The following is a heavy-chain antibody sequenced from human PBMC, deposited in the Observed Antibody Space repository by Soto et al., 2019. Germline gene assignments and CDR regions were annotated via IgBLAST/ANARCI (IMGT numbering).Heavy chain of an antibody. CDR2: TYYRSKWYY. CDR3: VRLIGNSWLDS. J-gene: IGHJ5*01. CDR1: GGRECISSCT. V-gene: IGHV6-1*01. D-gene: IGHD3-16*01. Sequence: LQTVPITDELFGGRECISSCTRYWFKQSPSRGLEWLGRTYYRSKWYYDYAVSVKSRITINPDTSNNQLSLQLNSVTPDDTAVYYCVRLIGNSWLDSWGQGTLVTVSS.